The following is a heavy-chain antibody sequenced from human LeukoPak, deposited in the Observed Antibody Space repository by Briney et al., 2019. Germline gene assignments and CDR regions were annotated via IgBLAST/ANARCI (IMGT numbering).Heavy chain of an antibody. J-gene: IGHJ4*02. CDR2: IIPIFGTA. D-gene: IGHD3-16*02. Sequence: GSSVKVSCKASGGTFSSYAISWVRQAPGQGLEWMGGIIPIFGTANYAQKFQGRVTITADESTSTAYMELSSLRSEDTAVYYCASSAVYDYVWGSYRSFDYWGQGTLVTLSS. CDR3: ASSAVYDYVWGSYRSFDY. V-gene: IGHV1-69*01. CDR1: GGTFSSYA.